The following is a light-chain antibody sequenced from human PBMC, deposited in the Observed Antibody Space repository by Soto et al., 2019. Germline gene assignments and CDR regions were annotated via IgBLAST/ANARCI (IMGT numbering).Light chain of an antibody. CDR2: DAS. V-gene: IGKV3-20*01. J-gene: IGKJ4*01. Sequence: EIVLTQSPGTLSLSPGERATLSCRASQSVSNNYLAWFQQKPGQAPRFVMYDASRRATGIPDRFSGSGSGTDFTLTISRLEPEDFAVYYCHQYGTSPLTFGGGTKVEIK. CDR3: HQYGTSPLT. CDR1: QSVSNNY.